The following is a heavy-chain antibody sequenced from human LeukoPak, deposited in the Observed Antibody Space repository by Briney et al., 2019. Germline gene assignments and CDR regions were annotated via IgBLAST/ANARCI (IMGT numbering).Heavy chain of an antibody. CDR1: GFTFSSYD. D-gene: IGHD1-20*01. Sequence: PGGSLRLSCAASGFTFSSYDMHWVRHATGKGLEWVSAIGTAGDTYYPGSVKGRFTISRENAKNSLYLQMNSLRAGDTAVYYCARYNWNRGNFDYWGQGTLVTVSS. CDR3: ARYNWNRGNFDY. CDR2: IGTAGDT. V-gene: IGHV3-13*01. J-gene: IGHJ4*02.